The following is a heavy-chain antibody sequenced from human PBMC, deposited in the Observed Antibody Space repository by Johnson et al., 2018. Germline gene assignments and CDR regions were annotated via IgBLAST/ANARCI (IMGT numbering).Heavy chain of an antibody. Sequence: QVQLVHSGGGVVQPGRSLRLSCAASGFTFSRYGMHWVRQAPGKGLEWVAVISYDGSNKYYADSVKGRFTISRDNSKNTLYLQMNSLRAEDTAVYYCARASIGGYYYYMDVWGKGTTVTVSS. CDR2: ISYDGSNK. CDR1: GFTFSRYG. D-gene: IGHD1-26*01. CDR3: ARASIGGYYYYMDV. J-gene: IGHJ6*03. V-gene: IGHV3-30*03.